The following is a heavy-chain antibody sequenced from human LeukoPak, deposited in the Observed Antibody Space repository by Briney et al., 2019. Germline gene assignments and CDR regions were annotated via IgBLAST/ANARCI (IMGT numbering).Heavy chain of an antibody. CDR1: GGSISSGGYS. CDR3: ASYVWGSYHFDY. CDR2: IYHSGST. J-gene: IGHJ4*02. Sequence: PSETLSLTCAVSGGSISSGGYSWSWIRQPPGRGLEWIGYIYHSGSTYYNPSLKSRVTISVDRSKNQFSLKLSSVTAADTAVYYCASYVWGSYHFDYWGQGTLVTVSS. D-gene: IGHD3-16*02. V-gene: IGHV4-30-2*01.